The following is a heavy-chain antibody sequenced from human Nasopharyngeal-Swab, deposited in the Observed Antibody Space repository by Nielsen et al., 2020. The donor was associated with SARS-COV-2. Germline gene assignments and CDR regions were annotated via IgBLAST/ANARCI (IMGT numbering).Heavy chain of an antibody. CDR2: EWFDGSNE. Sequence: GESLKISCAASGFTFSSYAMQWVRQAPGKGLERVATEWFDGSNEYYADSVKGRFTISRDNSKSTVDLQMNSLRVEDTAVYYCARPLGYCSCGTCGGTKIFVIWGQGTMVTVSS. V-gene: IGHV3-33*01. J-gene: IGHJ3*02. D-gene: IGHD2-15*01. CDR3: ARPLGYCSCGTCGGTKIFVI. CDR1: GFTFSSYA.